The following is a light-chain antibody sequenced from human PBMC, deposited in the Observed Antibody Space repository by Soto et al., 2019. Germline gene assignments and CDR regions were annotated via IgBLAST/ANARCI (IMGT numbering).Light chain of an antibody. CDR2: VGTGGIVG. CDR1: SGYSNYK. Sequence: QSVLTQPPSASASLGASVTLTCTLSSGYSNYKVDWYQQRPGKGPRFVMRVGTGGIVGSKGDGILDRFSVLGSGLNRYLTIKNIQEEDESDYHCGADHGSGSNFVVFGGGTKLTVL. CDR3: GADHGSGSNFVV. V-gene: IGLV9-49*01. J-gene: IGLJ2*01.